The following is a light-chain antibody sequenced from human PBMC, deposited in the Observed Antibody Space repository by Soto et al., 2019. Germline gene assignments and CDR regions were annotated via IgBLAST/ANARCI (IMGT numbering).Light chain of an antibody. Sequence: DIHMTQSPSTLSAFVGDRVTITCRASQSISSWLAWYQQKPGKAPKLLIYKASALESGVPSRFSGSGSGTDFTLTISSLQPEDFATYYCQQYNPYSPWTFGQGTKVDIK. CDR2: KAS. V-gene: IGKV1-5*03. CDR1: QSISSW. CDR3: QQYNPYSPWT. J-gene: IGKJ1*01.